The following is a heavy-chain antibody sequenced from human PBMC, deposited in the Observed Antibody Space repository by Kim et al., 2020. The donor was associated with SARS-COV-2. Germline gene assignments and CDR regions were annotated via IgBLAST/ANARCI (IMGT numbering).Heavy chain of an antibody. CDR1: GFTFSDHF. CDR3: TRLLYSSGYFVDY. CDR2: IRNKAYSYTT. V-gene: IGHV3-72*01. D-gene: IGHD6-19*01. J-gene: IGHJ4*02. Sequence: GGSLRLSCAVSGFTFSDHFMDWVRQAPGKGLEWIGRIRNKAYSYTTEYAASVKGRFTISRDESKNSLILQMNSLKTEDTAVYYCTRLLYSSGYFVDYWGQGTLVTVSS.